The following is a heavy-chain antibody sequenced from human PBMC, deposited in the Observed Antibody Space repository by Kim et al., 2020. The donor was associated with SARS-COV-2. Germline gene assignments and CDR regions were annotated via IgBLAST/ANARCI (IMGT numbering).Heavy chain of an antibody. CDR1: GFTFSSYA. Sequence: GGSLRLSCAASGFTFSSYAMSWVRQAPGKGLEWVSEISGSANRTYYADSVKGRFTISRDNSKNTLYLQVNSLRAEDTAVYYCAKRTVSTTGGANLDYWGQGSLVTVSS. D-gene: IGHD1-1*01. V-gene: IGHV3-23*01. J-gene: IGHJ4*02. CDR3: AKRTVSTTGGANLDY. CDR2: ISGSANRT.